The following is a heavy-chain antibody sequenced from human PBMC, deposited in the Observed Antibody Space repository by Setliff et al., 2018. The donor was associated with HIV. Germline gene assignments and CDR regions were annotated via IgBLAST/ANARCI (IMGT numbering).Heavy chain of an antibody. CDR3: ARGRSWVSGY. D-gene: IGHD6-13*01. CDR1: GGSFSGYY. J-gene: IGHJ4*02. CDR2: INHSGST. V-gene: IGHV4-34*01. Sequence: SETLSLTCAVYGGSFSGYYWSWIRQPPGKGLEWIGEINHSGSTNYNPSLKSRVTISVDTSKNQFSLKLSSVTAADTAVYYCARGRSWVSGYWGRGTLVTVSS.